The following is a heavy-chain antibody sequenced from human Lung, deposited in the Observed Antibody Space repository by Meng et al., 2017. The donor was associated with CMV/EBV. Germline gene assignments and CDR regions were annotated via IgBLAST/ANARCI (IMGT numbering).Heavy chain of an antibody. Sequence: XAXVSXXASGGTFSSFATSWVRNAPGQGLEWMGGIIPIFGTAIYAQNFQDRVTITTDESRITAYMELSSLRSEDSAIYYCASVGFCSATTCYTGDYTSRRHFEHWGQGTLVXVSS. CDR1: GGTFSSFA. J-gene: IGHJ4*02. V-gene: IGHV1-69*05. CDR2: IIPIFGTA. D-gene: IGHD2-2*02. CDR3: ASVGFCSATTCYTGDYTSRRHFEH.